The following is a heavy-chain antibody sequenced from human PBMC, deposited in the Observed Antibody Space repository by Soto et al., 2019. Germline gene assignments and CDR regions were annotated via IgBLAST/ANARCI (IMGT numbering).Heavy chain of an antibody. CDR1: GFTVSSNY. Sequence: GGSLRLSCAASGFTVSSNYMSWVRQAPGKGLEWVSVIYSGGSTYYADSVKGRFTISRDNSKNTLYLQMNSLRAEDTAVYYCAREVVGGAFDIWGQGTMVTVSS. V-gene: IGHV3-53*01. D-gene: IGHD1-26*01. J-gene: IGHJ3*02. CDR2: IYSGGST. CDR3: AREVVGGAFDI.